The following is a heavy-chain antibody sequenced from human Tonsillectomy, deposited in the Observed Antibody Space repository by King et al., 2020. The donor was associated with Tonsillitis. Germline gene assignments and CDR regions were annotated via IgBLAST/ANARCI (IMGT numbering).Heavy chain of an antibody. CDR2: IIPIMCTG. V-gene: IGHV1-69*06. D-gene: IGHD3-22*01. J-gene: IGHJ4*02. Sequence: QLVQSGAEVKKPGSSVKVSCKASGGTFSSHAISWVRQAPGQGLEGRGRIIPIMCTGNYAQNVRGGVTMTADKATSTAYMELSSLGSEDTAVYYCARGLYDSSGFTLGYWGQGTLVTVSS. CDR3: ARGLYDSSGFTLGY. CDR1: GGTFSSHA.